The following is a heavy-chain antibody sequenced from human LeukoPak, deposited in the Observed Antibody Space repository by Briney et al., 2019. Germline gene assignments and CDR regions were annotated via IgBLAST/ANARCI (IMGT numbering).Heavy chain of an antibody. J-gene: IGHJ4*02. Sequence: PSETLSLTCSVSGGSISSHYWSWIRQPAGMGLEWIGRMYISGSTNYNPSLRSRVTMSLDTSKNQFSLKLSSVTAADTAVYYCARGRDSSGWYYFDYWGQGTLVTVSS. CDR1: GGSISSHY. D-gene: IGHD6-19*01. CDR2: MYISGST. CDR3: ARGRDSSGWYYFDY. V-gene: IGHV4-4*07.